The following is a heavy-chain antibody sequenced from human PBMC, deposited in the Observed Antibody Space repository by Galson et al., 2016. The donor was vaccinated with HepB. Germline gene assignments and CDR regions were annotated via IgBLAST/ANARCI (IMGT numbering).Heavy chain of an antibody. J-gene: IGHJ4*02. Sequence: SLRLSCAASGITFSRYWMHWVRQAPGKGLVWVSHIKNDGTTTNYADSVRGRFIISRDNAKNTLYLQMNSRRAEDTAVYYCARLSIVSAGTVDYWGQGTLVVVSS. D-gene: IGHD6-19*01. CDR3: ARLSIVSAGTVDY. V-gene: IGHV3-74*01. CDR2: IKNDGTTT. CDR1: GITFSRYW.